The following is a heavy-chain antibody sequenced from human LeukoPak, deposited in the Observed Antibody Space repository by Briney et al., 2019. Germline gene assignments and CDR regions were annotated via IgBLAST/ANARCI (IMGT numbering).Heavy chain of an antibody. CDR3: AKAPGVYYYYGMDV. J-gene: IGHJ6*02. V-gene: IGHV3-23*01. CDR1: GFTFSSYA. Sequence: GGSLRLSCAASGFTFSSYAMSWVRQAPGKGLEWVSAISGSGGSTFYADSVKGRFTISRDNAKNTLYLQMDSLRAEDTAVYYCAKAPGVYYYYGMDVWGQGTTVTVSS. CDR2: ISGSGGST.